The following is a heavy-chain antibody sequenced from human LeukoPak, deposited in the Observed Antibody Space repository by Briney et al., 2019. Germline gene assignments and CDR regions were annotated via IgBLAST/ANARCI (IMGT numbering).Heavy chain of an antibody. D-gene: IGHD1-14*01. J-gene: IGHJ4*02. CDR2: INTDGSST. CDR1: RFTLSSYW. V-gene: IGHV3-74*01. CDR3: ASRTGVY. Sequence: GGSLRLSCAASRFTLSSYWMHWVRQAPGKGLVWVSRINTDGSSTNYADSVKGRFTISRDNAMNTLYLQTNNLRAENTAVYYCASRTGVYWGQGTLITVSS.